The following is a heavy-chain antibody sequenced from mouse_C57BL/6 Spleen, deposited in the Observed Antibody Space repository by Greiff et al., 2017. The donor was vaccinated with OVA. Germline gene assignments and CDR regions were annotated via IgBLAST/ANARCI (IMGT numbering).Heavy chain of an antibody. CDR3: ARRGDAGFAY. CDR1: GFTFSSYG. Sequence: DVQLVESGGDLVKPGGSLKLSCAASGFTFSSYGMSWVRQTPDKRLEWVATISSGGSYTYYPDSVKGRFTISRDNAKNTLYLQMSSLKSEDTAMDYCARRGDAGFAYWGQGTLVTVSA. CDR2: ISSGGSYT. D-gene: IGHD3-3*01. V-gene: IGHV5-6*01. J-gene: IGHJ3*01.